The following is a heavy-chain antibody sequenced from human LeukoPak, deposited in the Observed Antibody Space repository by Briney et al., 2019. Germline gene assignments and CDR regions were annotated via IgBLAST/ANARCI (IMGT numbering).Heavy chain of an antibody. V-gene: IGHV4-59*12. CDR3: ARGTYGSGSFRVNWFDP. D-gene: IGHD3-10*01. Sequence: SETLSLTCTVSGGSISSYYWSWIRQPPGKGLEWIGYIYYSGSTYYNPSLKSRVTISVDTSKNQFSLKLSSVTAADTAVYYCARGTYGSGSFRVNWFDPWGQGTLVTVSS. CDR2: IYYSGST. CDR1: GGSISSYY. J-gene: IGHJ5*02.